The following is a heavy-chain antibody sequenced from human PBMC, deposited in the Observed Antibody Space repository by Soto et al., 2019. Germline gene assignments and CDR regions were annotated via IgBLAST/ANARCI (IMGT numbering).Heavy chain of an antibody. CDR1: GFSFSTYD. CDR2: IGSADDP. D-gene: IGHD2-15*01. Sequence: GGSLRRSCAASGFSFSTYDMHWVRQVSGKGLEWVSAIGSADDPYYLGSVKGRFTISRENAKNSLYLQMNSLRAGDTAVYYCARAYSGRLPRRADYYYAMGVWGPGTTVTVSS. J-gene: IGHJ6*02. V-gene: IGHV3-13*05. CDR3: ARAYSGRLPRRADYYYAMGV.